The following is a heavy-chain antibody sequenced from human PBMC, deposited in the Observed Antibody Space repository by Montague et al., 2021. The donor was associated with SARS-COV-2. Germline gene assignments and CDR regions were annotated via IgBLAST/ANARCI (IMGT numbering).Heavy chain of an antibody. V-gene: IGHV2-70*11. CDR2: IDWDGDK. D-gene: IGHD3-9*01. CDR1: GFSLSTSGTC. Sequence: PALVKPTQTLTLTCTFSGFSLSTSGTCVSWIRQPPGKALEWLARIDWDGDKYYSTSLKTRLTISKDTSKNQVVLTMTNMDPVDTVTYYCARRTYDILTGYDYGMDVWGQGTTVTVSS. CDR3: ARRTYDILTGYDYGMDV. J-gene: IGHJ6*02.